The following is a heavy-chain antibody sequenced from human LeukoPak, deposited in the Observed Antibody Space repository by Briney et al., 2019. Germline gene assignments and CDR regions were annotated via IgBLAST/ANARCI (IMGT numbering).Heavy chain of an antibody. J-gene: IGHJ4*02. D-gene: IGHD3-9*01. CDR2: ISSSSSYI. V-gene: IGHV3-21*01. CDR1: GLTFSSYS. CDR3: ARENYDILTGPLDY. Sequence: PGGSLRLSCAASGLTFSSYSMNWVRQAPGKGLEWVSSISSSSSYIYYADSVKGRFTISRDNAKNSLYLQMNSLRAEDTAVYYCARENYDILTGPLDYWGQGTLVTVSS.